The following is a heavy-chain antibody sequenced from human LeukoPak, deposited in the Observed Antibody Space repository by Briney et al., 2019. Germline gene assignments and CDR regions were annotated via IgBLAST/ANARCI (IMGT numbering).Heavy chain of an antibody. CDR3: ARDPSLFGGYFDY. D-gene: IGHD3-10*01. V-gene: IGHV4-4*07. Sequence: SETLSLTCTVSGGSISSYSWSWIRQPAGKGLEWIGHMHTSGSAHYNPSLKSRGTMSVDTSKNQFSLKLSSVTAADTAVYYCARDPSLFGGYFDYWGQGALVTVSS. CDR2: MHTSGSA. J-gene: IGHJ4*02. CDR1: GGSISSYS.